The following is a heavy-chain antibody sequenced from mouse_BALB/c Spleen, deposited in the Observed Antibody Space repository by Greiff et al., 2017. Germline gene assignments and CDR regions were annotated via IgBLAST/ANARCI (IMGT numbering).Heavy chain of an antibody. D-gene: IGHD2-1*01. CDR2: IDPANGNT. CDR3: ARCGNYDYFDY. J-gene: IGHJ2*01. Sequence: EVQLQQSGAELVKPGASVKLSCTASGFNIKDTYMHWVKQRPEQGLEWIGRIDPANGNTKYDPKFQGKATITADTSSNTAYLQHSSLTSEDTAVYYCARCGNYDYFDYWGQGTTLTVSS. V-gene: IGHV14-3*02. CDR1: GFNIKDTY.